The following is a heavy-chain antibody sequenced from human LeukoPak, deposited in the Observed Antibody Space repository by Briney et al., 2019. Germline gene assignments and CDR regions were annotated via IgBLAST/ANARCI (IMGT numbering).Heavy chain of an antibody. D-gene: IGHD5-18*01. V-gene: IGHV3-21*01. CDR2: ISSSSSYI. CDR3: ARADWDTAMIDY. Sequence: GGSLRLSCAASGFTFSSYSMNWVRQAPGKGLEWVSSISSSSSYIYYADSVKGRFTISRDNAKNSLYLQMNSLRAEDTAVYYCARADWDTAMIDYRGHGTLVTVSS. CDR1: GFTFSSYS. J-gene: IGHJ4*01.